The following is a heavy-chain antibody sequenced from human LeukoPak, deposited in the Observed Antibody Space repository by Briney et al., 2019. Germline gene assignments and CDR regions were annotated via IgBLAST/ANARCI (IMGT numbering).Heavy chain of an antibody. CDR2: ISSSGSTI. J-gene: IGHJ6*03. D-gene: IGHD4-23*01. CDR1: GFTFSSYE. Sequence: GGSLRLSCAASGFTFSSYEMNWVRQAPGKGLEWVSYISSSGSTIYYADSVKGRFTISRDNAKNSLYLQMNSLRAEDTAVYYCARDGYGGNSYYYYYMDVWGNGTTVTISS. V-gene: IGHV3-48*03. CDR3: ARDGYGGNSYYYYYMDV.